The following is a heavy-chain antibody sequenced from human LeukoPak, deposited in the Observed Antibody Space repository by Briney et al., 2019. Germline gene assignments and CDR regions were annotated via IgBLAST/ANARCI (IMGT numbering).Heavy chain of an antibody. CDR3: IHYGSGSYSTDY. CDR2: IRTKGNRYAT. J-gene: IGHJ4*02. D-gene: IGHD3-10*01. V-gene: IGHV3-73*01. Sequence: GGSLKLSCAASGLTFSGADMHWVRQASGKGLQWVGRIRTKGNRYATAYAASVKGRFTISRDDSKNTAYLQMNSLKTEDTAVYYCIHYGSGSYSTDYWGQGTLVTVSS. CDR1: GLTFSGAD.